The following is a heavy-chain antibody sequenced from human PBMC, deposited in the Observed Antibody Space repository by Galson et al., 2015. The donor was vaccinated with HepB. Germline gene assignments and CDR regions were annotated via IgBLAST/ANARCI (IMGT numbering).Heavy chain of an antibody. Sequence: SVKVSCKASGYTFTGYYMHWVRQAPGQGLEWTGWINPNSGGTNYAQKFQGRVTMTRDTSISTAYMELSRLRSDGTAVYYCARTSSSWYGANWFDPWGRGTLVTVSS. CDR3: ARTSSSWYGANWFDP. D-gene: IGHD6-13*01. CDR2: INPNSGGT. V-gene: IGHV1-2*02. CDR1: GYTFTGYY. J-gene: IGHJ5*02.